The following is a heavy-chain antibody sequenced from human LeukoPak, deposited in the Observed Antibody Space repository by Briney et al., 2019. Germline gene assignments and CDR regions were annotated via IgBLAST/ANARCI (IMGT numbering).Heavy chain of an antibody. CDR1: GGSISSGSYY. CDR3: ARDNKEQQLVQGAFDI. D-gene: IGHD6-13*01. Sequence: TLSLTCTVSGGSISSGSYYWSWIRQPAGKGLEWIGRIYTSGSTNYNPSLKSRVTISVDTSKNQFSLRLSSVTAADTAVYYCARDNKEQQLVQGAFDIWGQGTMVTVSS. CDR2: IYTSGST. V-gene: IGHV4-61*02. J-gene: IGHJ3*02.